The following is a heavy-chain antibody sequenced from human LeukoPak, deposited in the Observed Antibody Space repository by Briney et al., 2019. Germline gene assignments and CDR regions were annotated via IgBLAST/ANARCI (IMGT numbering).Heavy chain of an antibody. CDR3: ARGQGYSYGTFDY. CDR1: GGSFSGYY. CDR2: INHSGST. Sequence: PSETLSLTCAVYGGSFSGYYWSWIRQPPGKGLEWIGEINHSGSTNYNPSLKSRATISVDTSKNQFSLKLSSVTAADTAVYYCARGQGYSYGTFDYWGQGTLVTVSS. J-gene: IGHJ4*02. D-gene: IGHD5-18*01. V-gene: IGHV4-34*01.